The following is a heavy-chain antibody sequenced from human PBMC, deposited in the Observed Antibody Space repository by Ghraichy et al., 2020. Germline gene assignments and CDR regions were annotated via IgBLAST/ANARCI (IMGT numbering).Heavy chain of an antibody. D-gene: IGHD6-19*01. CDR2: IDWDDDK. CDR1: GFSLSTSGMC. J-gene: IGHJ1*01. V-gene: IGHV2-70*01. CDR3: ARSRRSGYSSGWYYFQH. Sequence: SGPTLVKPTQTLTLTCTFSGFSLSTSGMCVSWIRQPPGKALEWLALIDWDDDKYYSTSLKTRLTISKDTSKNQVVLTMTNMDPVDTATYYCARSRRSGYSSGWYYFQHWGQGTLVTVSS.